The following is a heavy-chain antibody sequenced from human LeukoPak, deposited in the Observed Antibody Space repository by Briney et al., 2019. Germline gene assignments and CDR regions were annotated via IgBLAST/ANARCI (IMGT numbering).Heavy chain of an antibody. CDR2: ISGSGGST. V-gene: IGHV3-23*01. J-gene: IGHJ6*02. D-gene: IGHD2-15*01. Sequence: QPGGSLRLSCAASGFTFSSYAMSWVRQAPGKGLGWVAAISGSGGSTYYADSVKGRFTIPRDNSKNTLYLQMNSLRAEDTAVYYCAKDPGVAALYYYYGMDVWGQGTTVTVSS. CDR3: AKDPGVAALYYYYGMDV. CDR1: GFTFSSYA.